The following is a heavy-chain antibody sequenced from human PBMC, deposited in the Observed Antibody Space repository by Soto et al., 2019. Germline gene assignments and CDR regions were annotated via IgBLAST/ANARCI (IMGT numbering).Heavy chain of an antibody. CDR3: ARRIYCSGGSCYGYNWFDP. CDR2: IYYSGST. CDR1: GGSISSSSYY. D-gene: IGHD2-15*01. Sequence: PSETLSLTCAVSGGSISSSSYYWGWIRQPPGKGLKWIGSIYYSGSTYYNPSLKSRVTISVDTSKNQFSLKLSSVTAADTAVYYCARRIYCSGGSCYGYNWFDPWGQGTLVTVSS. V-gene: IGHV4-39*01. J-gene: IGHJ5*02.